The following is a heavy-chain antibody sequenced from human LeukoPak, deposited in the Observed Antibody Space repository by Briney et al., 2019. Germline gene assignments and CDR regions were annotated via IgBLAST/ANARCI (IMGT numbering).Heavy chain of an antibody. CDR1: GGTFSSYA. CDR2: IIPIFGTA. V-gene: IGHV1-69*05. J-gene: IGHJ5*02. CDR3: ARVHRSGWPYHWFDP. D-gene: IGHD6-19*01. Sequence: EASVKVSCKASGGTFSSYAISWVRQAPGQGLEWMGGIIPIFGTANYAQKFHGWVTMTRDTSTSTAYMELSGLTSDDTAVYYCARVHRSGWPYHWFDPWGQGTQVIVSS.